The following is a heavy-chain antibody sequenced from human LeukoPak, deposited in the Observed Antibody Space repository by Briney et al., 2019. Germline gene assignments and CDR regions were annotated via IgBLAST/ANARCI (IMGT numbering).Heavy chain of an antibody. CDR3: AEVFNGDVDY. Sequence: GGSLRLSCAASGFTFSSYAMHWVRQAPGKGLEWVAVISYDGSNKYYADSVKGRFTISRDNSKNTLYLQMNSLRAEDTAVYYCAEVFNGDVDYWGQGTLVTVPS. CDR2: ISYDGSNK. D-gene: IGHD4-17*01. J-gene: IGHJ4*02. V-gene: IGHV3-30-3*01. CDR1: GFTFSSYA.